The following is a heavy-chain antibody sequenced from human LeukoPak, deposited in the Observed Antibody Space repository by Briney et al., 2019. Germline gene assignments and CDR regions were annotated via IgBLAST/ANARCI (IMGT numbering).Heavy chain of an antibody. CDR3: ARDSDYGDPLDY. D-gene: IGHD4-17*01. J-gene: IGHJ4*02. V-gene: IGHV3-66*01. Sequence: GGSLRLSCAASGFTVSSNYMSWVRQAPGKGLEWVSVIYSGGSTYYADSVKGRSTISRDNSKNTLYLQMNSLRAEDTAVYYCARDSDYGDPLDYWGQGTLVTVSS. CDR1: GFTVSSNY. CDR2: IYSGGST.